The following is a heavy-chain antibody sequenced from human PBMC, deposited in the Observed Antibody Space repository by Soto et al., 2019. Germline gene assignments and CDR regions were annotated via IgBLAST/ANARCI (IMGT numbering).Heavy chain of an antibody. V-gene: IGHV3-23*01. Sequence: HPGGSLRLSCAASGFTFSSYAMSWVRQAPRKGLEWVSAISGSGGSTYYADSVKGRFTISRDNSKNTLYLQMNSLRAEDTAVYYCAKERDVDHDSRGYLFDNWGQGTLVTVSS. D-gene: IGHD3-22*01. CDR1: GFTFSSYA. CDR2: ISGSGGST. J-gene: IGHJ4*02. CDR3: AKERDVDHDSRGYLFDN.